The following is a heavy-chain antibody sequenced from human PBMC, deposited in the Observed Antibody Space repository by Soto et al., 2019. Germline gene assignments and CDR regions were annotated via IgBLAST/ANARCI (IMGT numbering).Heavy chain of an antibody. J-gene: IGHJ4*02. D-gene: IGHD3-10*02. V-gene: IGHV3-21*06. CDR2: ISSSTRYV. Sequence: GRYPGISSTAPGLRCSRYAMTCLRQAPGKGLEWVASISSSTRYVYYADSVKGRFSTSRDNAKNILYLEMYALRTEDTAVYYCVRYHSYGHVRNLFAFWGQGTLVTVSA. CDR3: VRYHSYGHVRNLFAF. CDR1: GLRCSRYA.